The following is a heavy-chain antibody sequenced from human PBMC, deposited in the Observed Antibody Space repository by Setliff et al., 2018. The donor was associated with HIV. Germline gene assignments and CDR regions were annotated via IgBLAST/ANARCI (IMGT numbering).Heavy chain of an antibody. Sequence: PSETLSLTCTVSGGSISSYYWSWIRQPPGKGLEWIGYIYTSGSTNYSPSLKSRVTISVDTYKNQFSLKLSSVTAADTAVYYCARDTLHYNFWSGYPRYYYYYMDVWGKGTTVTVSS. CDR3: ARDTLHYNFWSGYPRYYYYYMDV. CDR2: IYTSGST. D-gene: IGHD3-3*01. J-gene: IGHJ6*03. V-gene: IGHV4-4*08. CDR1: GGSISSYY.